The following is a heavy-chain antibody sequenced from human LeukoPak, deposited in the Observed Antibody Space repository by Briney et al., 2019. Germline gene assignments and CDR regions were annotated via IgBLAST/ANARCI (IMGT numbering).Heavy chain of an antibody. CDR2: ISYDGSNK. V-gene: IGHV3-30*03. J-gene: IGHJ4*02. CDR3: ARGGYSYIVATFDY. Sequence: PGGSLRLSCAASGFTFSSYGMHWVRQAPGKGLEWVAVISYDGSNKYYADSVKGRFTISRDNSKNTLYLQMNSLRAEDTAVYYCARGGYSYIVATFDYWGQGTLVTVSS. CDR1: GFTFSSYG. D-gene: IGHD5-12*01.